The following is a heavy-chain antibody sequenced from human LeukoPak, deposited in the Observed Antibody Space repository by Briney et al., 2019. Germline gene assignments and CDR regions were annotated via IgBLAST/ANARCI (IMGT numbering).Heavy chain of an antibody. CDR2: ITTSDGNT. J-gene: IGHJ4*02. Sequence: GGSLRLSCAASGFTFTNAWMNWVRQAPGKGLEWVSTITTSDGNTYYADSVKGRFTVSRDNSKNTLFLQMNSLRAEDTAVYYCAKDGGLWVSAHWGDSWGRGTLVTVSS. CDR1: GFTFTNAW. V-gene: IGHV3-23*01. CDR3: AKDGGLWVSAHWGDS. D-gene: IGHD7-27*01.